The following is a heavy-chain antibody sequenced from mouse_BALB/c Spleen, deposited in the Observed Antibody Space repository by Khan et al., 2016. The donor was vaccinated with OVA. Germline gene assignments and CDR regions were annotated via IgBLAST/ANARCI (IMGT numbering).Heavy chain of an antibody. V-gene: IGHV5-4*02. D-gene: IGHD2-14*01. CDR1: GFTFSDYY. CDR3: TRGGYGALCY. Sequence: EVELVESGGGLVKPGGSLKLSCAASGFTFSDYYMYWVRQTPEKRLEWVATISDGGSYTYFPDSVEGRFTISRDNAKNNLYLQLISLKSEDTAMYYCTRGGYGALCYWGQETLVTVSA. CDR2: ISDGGSYT. J-gene: IGHJ3*01.